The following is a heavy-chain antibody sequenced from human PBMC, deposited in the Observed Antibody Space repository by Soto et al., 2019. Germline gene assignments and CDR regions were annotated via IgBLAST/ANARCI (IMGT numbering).Heavy chain of an antibody. Sequence: GGSLRLSCAASGFTFSSYGMHWVRQAPGKGLEWVAVIWYDGSNKYYADSVKGRFTISRDNSKNTLYLQMNSLRAEDTAVYYCARDRGFGEPDYGMDVWGQGTTVTVSS. CDR1: GFTFSSYG. D-gene: IGHD3-10*01. V-gene: IGHV3-33*01. CDR3: ARDRGFGEPDYGMDV. CDR2: IWYDGSNK. J-gene: IGHJ6*02.